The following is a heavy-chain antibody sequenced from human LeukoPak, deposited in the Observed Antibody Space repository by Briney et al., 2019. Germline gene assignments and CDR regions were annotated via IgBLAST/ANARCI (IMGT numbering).Heavy chain of an antibody. D-gene: IGHD2-15*01. Sequence: PGGSLRLSCAASGFTFSSYSMNWVRQAPGKGLEWVSSISSSSSYIYYADSVKGRFTISRDNAKNSLYLQRNSLRAEDTAVYYCARDSDIYYFDYWGQGTLVTVSS. V-gene: IGHV3-21*01. CDR1: GFTFSSYS. CDR2: ISSSSSYI. J-gene: IGHJ4*02. CDR3: ARDSDIYYFDY.